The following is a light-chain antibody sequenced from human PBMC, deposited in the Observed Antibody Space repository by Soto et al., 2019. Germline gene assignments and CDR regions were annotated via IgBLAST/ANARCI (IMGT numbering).Light chain of an antibody. V-gene: IGKV3-11*01. CDR2: DAS. CDR1: QSVRSY. Sequence: EIVLTQSPATLSLSPGERATLSCRASQSVRSYLAWYQQKPGQAPSLLIYDASNRATGIPARFSGSGSGTDFTLTISSLEPEDFAVYYCQQSSNWPRTFGQGTKVEIK. J-gene: IGKJ1*01. CDR3: QQSSNWPRT.